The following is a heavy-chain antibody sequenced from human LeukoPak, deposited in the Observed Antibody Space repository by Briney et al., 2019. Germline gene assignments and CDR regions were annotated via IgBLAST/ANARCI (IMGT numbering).Heavy chain of an antibody. CDR3: AILDLRFLEWLSSPAPDY. CDR2: VSSDGSAK. Sequence: PGGSLRLSCAASGFTFSSYGMHWVRQAPGKGLEWVAVVSSDGSAKYYADSVKGRFTISRDNSKNPLYLQMNSLRAEDTAVYYCAILDLRFLEWLSSPAPDYWGQGTLVTVSS. CDR1: GFTFSSYG. D-gene: IGHD3-3*01. J-gene: IGHJ4*02. V-gene: IGHV3-30*03.